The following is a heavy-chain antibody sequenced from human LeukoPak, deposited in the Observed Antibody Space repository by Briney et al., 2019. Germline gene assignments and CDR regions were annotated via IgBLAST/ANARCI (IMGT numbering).Heavy chain of an antibody. CDR3: ARDRWAGGYSSGGFDY. CDR1: GGTFTSYA. CDR2: IIPIFGTA. J-gene: IGHJ4*02. D-gene: IGHD6-19*01. Sequence: RGASVKVSCKASGGTFTSYAISWVRQAPGQGLEWMGGIIPIFGTANYAQKFHGRVTITTDESTSTAYIELSSLRSEATAVYYCARDRWAGGYSSGGFDYWGQGTLVTVSS. V-gene: IGHV1-69*05.